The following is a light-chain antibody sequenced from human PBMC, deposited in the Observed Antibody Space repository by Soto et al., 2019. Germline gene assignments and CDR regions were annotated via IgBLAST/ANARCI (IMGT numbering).Light chain of an antibody. CDR3: QPYAFY. Sequence: IVLTQSPGTLSLSPGERATLSCRASQSVTSSYLAWYQQKPGQAPRLLIYAASSRATGIPDRFSGSGSGTDFTLTIRRLEPEDFAVYYCQPYAFYFGPGTKVDIK. J-gene: IGKJ3*01. CDR2: AAS. CDR1: QSVTSSY. V-gene: IGKV3-20*01.